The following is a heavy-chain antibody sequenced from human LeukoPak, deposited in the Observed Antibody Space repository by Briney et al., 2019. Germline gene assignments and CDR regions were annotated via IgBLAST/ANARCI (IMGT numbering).Heavy chain of an antibody. J-gene: IGHJ4*02. V-gene: IGHV3-74*01. Sequence: GGSLRLSCAASGFTFSSYYWMHWVRQAPGKGLVWVSRIKSGEITTNYADSVKGRFTISRDNAKNTLYLQMNSLRAEDTAVYYCATPPNGGDLNYYFDCWGQGTLVTASS. CDR2: IKSGEITT. D-gene: IGHD2-21*01. CDR1: GFTFSSYYW. CDR3: ATPPNGGDLNYYFDC.